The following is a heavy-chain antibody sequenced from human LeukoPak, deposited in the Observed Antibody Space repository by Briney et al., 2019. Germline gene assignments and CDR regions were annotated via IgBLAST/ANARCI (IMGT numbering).Heavy chain of an antibody. D-gene: IGHD3-22*01. CDR2: IIPIFGTA. CDR1: GGTFSSYA. Sequence: SVKVSCKASGGTFSSYAISWVRQAPGQGLEWMGGIIPIFGTANYAQKFQGRVTITADKSTSTAYMELSSLRSEDTAVYYCARDRDQYYYDSSGYYYYWGQGTLVTVSS. V-gene: IGHV1-69*06. J-gene: IGHJ4*02. CDR3: ARDRDQYYYDSSGYYYY.